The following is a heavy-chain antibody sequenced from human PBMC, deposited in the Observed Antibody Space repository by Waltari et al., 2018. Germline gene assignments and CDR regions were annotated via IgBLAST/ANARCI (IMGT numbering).Heavy chain of an antibody. V-gene: IGHV1-2*02. CDR3: ARVGCSSTSCYLPEYYYYMDV. D-gene: IGHD2-2*01. CDR1: GYTFTGSY. CDR2: INPNSGGT. J-gene: IGHJ6*03. Sequence: QVQLVQSGAAVQKPGASVKVSFKASGYTFTGSYIHWVRPPPGQGPQWMGWINPNSGGTNYAQKFQGRVTMTRDTSISTAYMELSRLRSDDTAVYYCARVGCSSTSCYLPEYYYYMDVWGKGTTVTISS.